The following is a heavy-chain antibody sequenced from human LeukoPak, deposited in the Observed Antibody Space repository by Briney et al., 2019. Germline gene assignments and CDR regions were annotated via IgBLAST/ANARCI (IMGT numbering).Heavy chain of an antibody. CDR1: GGSISSSSYY. D-gene: IGHD5-18*01. CDR2: IYYSGST. CDR3: ARDHVDTTMIFTSTHAFDI. J-gene: IGHJ3*02. V-gene: IGHV4-39*02. Sequence: SETLSLTCTVSGGSISSSSYYWGWIRQPPGKGLEWIGSIYYSGSTYYNPSLKSRVTISVDTSKNQFSLKLSSVTAADTAVYYCARDHVDTTMIFTSTHAFDIWGQGTMVTVSS.